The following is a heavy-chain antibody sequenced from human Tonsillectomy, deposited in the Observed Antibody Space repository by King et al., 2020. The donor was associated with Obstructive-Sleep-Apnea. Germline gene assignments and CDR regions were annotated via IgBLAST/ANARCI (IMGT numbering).Heavy chain of an antibody. CDR3: ARSITMIKETYFDY. J-gene: IGHJ4*02. CDR1: GGTFSSYA. CDR2: IIPILVIA. V-gene: IGHV1-69*10. Sequence: VQLVESGAEVKKPGSSVKVSCKASGGTFSSYAISWVRQAPGQGLEWMGGIIPILVIANYAQKFQGRVTITADKSTSTAYMELSSLRSEDTAVYYCARSITMIKETYFDYWGQGTLVTVSS. D-gene: IGHD3-22*01.